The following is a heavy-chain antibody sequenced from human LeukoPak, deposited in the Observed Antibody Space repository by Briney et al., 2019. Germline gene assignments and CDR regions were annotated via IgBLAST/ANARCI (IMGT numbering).Heavy chain of an antibody. CDR3: ARRSGNYYGVDY. V-gene: IGHV5-51*01. Sequence: GESLKISCKASGYSFTTYWIGWVRQMPGKGLEWMGIIYPDDSDTTYNPSFQGQVTISADKSISTAYLQWSSLKASDTAMYYCARRSGNYYGVDYWGQGTLVTVSS. D-gene: IGHD1-26*01. J-gene: IGHJ4*02. CDR2: IYPDDSDT. CDR1: GYSFTTYW.